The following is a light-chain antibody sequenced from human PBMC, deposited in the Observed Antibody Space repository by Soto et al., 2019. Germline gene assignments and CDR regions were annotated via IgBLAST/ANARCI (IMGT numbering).Light chain of an antibody. CDR2: DAS. J-gene: IGKJ1*01. V-gene: IGKV3-11*01. CDR1: QSVRSS. CDR3: QQRSNWPGT. Sequence: EIVLTQSPDTVSLSPGERAPLSCRATQSVRSSLAWYLQQPGQAPRLLIYDASKRATGIPARFSGSGSGTDFTLTISSLEPKEFAVYYCQQRSNWPGTFGQGTKVDIK.